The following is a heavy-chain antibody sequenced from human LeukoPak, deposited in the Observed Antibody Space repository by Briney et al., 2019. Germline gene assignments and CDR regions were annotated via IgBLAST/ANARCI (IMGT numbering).Heavy chain of an antibody. V-gene: IGHV3-21*01. CDR3: ARDGRRSIAVAGNYFDY. D-gene: IGHD6-19*01. J-gene: IGHJ4*02. Sequence: GGSLRLSCAASGFTFSSYSMNWVRQAPGKGLEWVSSISSSSRYIYYADSVKGRFTIYRDNAKNSLYLQKNSLRAEDTAVYYCARDGRRSIAVAGNYFDYWGQGPLVTVSS. CDR1: GFTFSSYS. CDR2: ISSSSRYI.